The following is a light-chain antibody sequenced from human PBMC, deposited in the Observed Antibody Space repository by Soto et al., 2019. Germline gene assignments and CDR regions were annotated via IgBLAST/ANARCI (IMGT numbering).Light chain of an antibody. Sequence: QPVLTQPASVSGSPGQSITISCIGTSSDVGSYNLVSWYQQDPGKAPKLLIYEVSERPSGVSNRFSGSKSGNTASLTISGLQAEDEAEYYCCSYAGSSTHVVFGGGTKLTVL. CDR3: CSYAGSSTHVV. CDR2: EVS. CDR1: SSDVGSYNL. V-gene: IGLV2-23*02. J-gene: IGLJ2*01.